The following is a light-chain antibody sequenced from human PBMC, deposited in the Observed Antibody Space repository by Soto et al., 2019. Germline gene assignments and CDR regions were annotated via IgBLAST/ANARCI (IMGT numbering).Light chain of an antibody. CDR3: HQRQSRPRT. V-gene: IGKV3-11*01. CDR1: QAVNTR. J-gene: IGKJ1*01. Sequence: EIVLTQSPATLSSFPGDRVTLSCRASQAVNTRLAWYQHKPGQAPRLLIYLASNRAAGVPARFSGSGSGTDFTLTISHVAPEDFAVYYCHQRQSRPRTFGQGTTVDIK. CDR2: LAS.